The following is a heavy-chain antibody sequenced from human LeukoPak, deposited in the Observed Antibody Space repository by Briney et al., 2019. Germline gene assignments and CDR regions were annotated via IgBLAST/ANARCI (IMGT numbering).Heavy chain of an antibody. J-gene: IGHJ4*02. CDR1: RFTFSSYA. CDR3: ARGSGRLRPTPKYLDY. Sequence: GRSLRLSCAASRFTFSSYAMHWVRQAPGKGLEWVSAMSYDGSNKYYADSVKGRFTISRDNSTNTLYLQMNSLRAENTAGYYCARGSGRLRPTPKYLDYWGQGTLVTVSS. V-gene: IGHV3-30-3*01. D-gene: IGHD1-26*01. CDR2: MSYDGSNK.